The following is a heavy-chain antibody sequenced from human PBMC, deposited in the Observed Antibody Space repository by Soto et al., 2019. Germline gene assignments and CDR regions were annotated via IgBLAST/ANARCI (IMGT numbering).Heavy chain of an antibody. CDR3: ARVGLLWFGELYPYAFDI. J-gene: IGHJ3*02. Sequence: GASVKVSCKASGYTFTSYDINWVRQATGQGLEWMGWMNPNSGNTGYAQKFQGRVTMTRNTSISTAYMELSSLRSEDTAVYYCARVGLLWFGELYPYAFDIWGQGTMVT. CDR1: GYTFTSYD. V-gene: IGHV1-8*01. D-gene: IGHD3-10*01. CDR2: MNPNSGNT.